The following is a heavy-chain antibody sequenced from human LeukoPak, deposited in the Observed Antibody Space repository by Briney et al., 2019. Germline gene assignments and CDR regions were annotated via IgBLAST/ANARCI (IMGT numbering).Heavy chain of an antibody. CDR2: IRYDGSNK. D-gene: IGHD3-3*01. CDR3: AKDRDDFWSGYTGGDAFDI. CDR1: GFTFSSYG. J-gene: IGHJ3*02. V-gene: IGHV3-30*02. Sequence: TGGSLRLSCAASGFTFSSYGMHWVRQAPGKGLEWVAFIRYDGSNKYYADSVKGRFTISRDNSKNTLYLQMNSLRVEETAVYYCAKDRDDFWSGYTGGDAFDIWGQGTMVTVSS.